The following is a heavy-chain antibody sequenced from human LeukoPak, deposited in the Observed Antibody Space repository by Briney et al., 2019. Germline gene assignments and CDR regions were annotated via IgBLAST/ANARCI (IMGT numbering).Heavy chain of an antibody. V-gene: IGHV3-30*18. CDR3: AKDSDGDYHYYFDY. D-gene: IGHD4-17*01. J-gene: IGHJ4*02. CDR2: ISYDGSNK. Sequence: QTGGSLRLSCAASGFTFGSYGMHWVRQAPGKGLEWVAVISYDGSNKYYADSVKGRFTISRDNSKNTLYLQMNSLRAEDTAVYYCAKDSDGDYHYYFDYWGQGTLVTVSS. CDR1: GFTFGSYG.